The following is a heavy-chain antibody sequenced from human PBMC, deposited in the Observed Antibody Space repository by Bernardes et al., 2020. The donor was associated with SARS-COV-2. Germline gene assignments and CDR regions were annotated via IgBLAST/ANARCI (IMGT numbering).Heavy chain of an antibody. Sequence: GGSLRLSCAASGFTLSDHYMDWVRQAPGKGLEWVGRSGYNVNTYTTEYAASMKGRFTLSRDDSKNSLHLQMNSLKIEDTAVYYCARELGSPTGYSGYDYFDYWGQGTLVTVSS. V-gene: IGHV3-72*01. CDR1: GFTLSDHY. D-gene: IGHD5-12*01. CDR3: ARELGSPTGYSGYDYFDY. CDR2: SGYNVNTYTT. J-gene: IGHJ4*02.